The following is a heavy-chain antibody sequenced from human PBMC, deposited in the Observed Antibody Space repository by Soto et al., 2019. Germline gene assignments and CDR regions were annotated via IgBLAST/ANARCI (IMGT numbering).Heavy chain of an antibody. CDR2: TYYRSKWFN. V-gene: IGHV6-1*01. CDR1: GDSVSSNSAA. CDR3: ARDQYYDFWSGYYTPEYYYGMDV. J-gene: IGHJ6*02. D-gene: IGHD3-3*01. Sequence: SQTLSITCAISGDSVSSNSAAWNWIRQSPSRGLEWLGRTYYRSKWFNDYAVSVKSRITINPDTSKNQFSLQLNSVTPEDTAVYYCARDQYYDFWSGYYTPEYYYGMDVWGQGTTVTVS.